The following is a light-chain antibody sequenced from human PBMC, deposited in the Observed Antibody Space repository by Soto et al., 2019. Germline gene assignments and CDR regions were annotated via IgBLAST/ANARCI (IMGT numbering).Light chain of an antibody. CDR3: QHYGRSLWT. Sequence: EIVLTQSPGTLSLSPGERATLSCRASQSVRSTDLAWYQQKPGQAPRLLIYGASGRATGIPDRSSGSGSGTDFTLAITGLEPEDFAVYYCQHYGRSLWTFGQGTRVEI. CDR2: GAS. CDR1: QSVRSTD. J-gene: IGKJ1*01. V-gene: IGKV3-20*01.